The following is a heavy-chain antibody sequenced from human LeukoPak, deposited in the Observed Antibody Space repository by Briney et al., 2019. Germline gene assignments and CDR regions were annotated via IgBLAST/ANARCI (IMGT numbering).Heavy chain of an antibody. D-gene: IGHD4-17*01. Sequence: GGSLRLSCAASGFTFSSYAMSWVRQAPGKGLEWVANIKQDGSEKYYVDSVKGRFTISRDNAKNSLYLQMNSLRAEDTAVYYCARDTPHMTTVTTTAFDIWGQGTMVTVSS. J-gene: IGHJ3*02. V-gene: IGHV3-7*01. CDR2: IKQDGSEK. CDR3: ARDTPHMTTVTTTAFDI. CDR1: GFTFSSYA.